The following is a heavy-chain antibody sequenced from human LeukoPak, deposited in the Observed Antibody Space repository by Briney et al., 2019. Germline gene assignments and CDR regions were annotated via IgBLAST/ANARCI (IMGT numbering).Heavy chain of an antibody. D-gene: IGHD3-10*01. Sequence: PSETLSLTCTVSGGSISSGSYYWSWIRQPAGKGLEWIGRIYTSGSNNYNPSLKSRVTISVDTSKNQFSLKLSSVTAADTAVYYCARDGSGSYHNDYYMDVWGKGTTVTVSS. CDR2: IYTSGSN. J-gene: IGHJ6*03. CDR3: ARDGSGSYHNDYYMDV. V-gene: IGHV4-61*02. CDR1: GGSISSGSYY.